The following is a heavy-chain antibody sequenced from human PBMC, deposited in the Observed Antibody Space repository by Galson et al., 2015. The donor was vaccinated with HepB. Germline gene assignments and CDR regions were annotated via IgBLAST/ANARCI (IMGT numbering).Heavy chain of an antibody. CDR1: GGSFSGYY. J-gene: IGHJ6*02. CDR2: IHHSGRS. Sequence: ETLSLTCTVYGGSFSGYYWNWIRQPPGKGLEWIGEIHHSGRSSHNPSPKSRVTISVDTSKKQFSLKVSSVTAADTATYYCARGNHCSSSSCHSYFEYGLDVWGLGTTVTVSS. CDR3: ARGNHCSSSSCHSYFEYGLDV. D-gene: IGHD2-15*01. V-gene: IGHV4-34*01.